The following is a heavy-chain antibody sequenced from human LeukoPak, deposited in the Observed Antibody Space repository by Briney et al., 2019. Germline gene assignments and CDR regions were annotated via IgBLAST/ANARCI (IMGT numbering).Heavy chain of an antibody. CDR1: GGSFSGYY. V-gene: IGHV4-34*01. Sequence: ASETLSLTCAVYGGSFSGYYWSWIRQPPGKGLEWIGEINHSGSTNYNPSLKSRVTISVDTSKNQFSLKLSSVTAADTAVYYCANGGNRHKNWFDPWGQGTLVTVSS. J-gene: IGHJ5*02. CDR3: ANGGNRHKNWFDP. D-gene: IGHD4-23*01. CDR2: INHSGST.